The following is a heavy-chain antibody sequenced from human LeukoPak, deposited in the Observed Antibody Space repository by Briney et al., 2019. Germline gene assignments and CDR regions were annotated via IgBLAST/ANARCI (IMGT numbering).Heavy chain of an antibody. CDR1: GVSITSYY. CDR2: IYTSGST. Sequence: SETLSLTCTVSGVSITSYYWSWIRQPAGKGLEWIGRIYTSGSTNYNPSLKSRVTISVDTSKNQFSLKLSSVTAADTAVYYCASYVGGPNWFDPWGQGTLVTVSP. V-gene: IGHV4-4*07. D-gene: IGHD3-16*01. J-gene: IGHJ5*02. CDR3: ASYVGGPNWFDP.